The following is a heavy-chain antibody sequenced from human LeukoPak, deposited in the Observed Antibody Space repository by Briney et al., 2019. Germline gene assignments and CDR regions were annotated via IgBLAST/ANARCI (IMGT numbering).Heavy chain of an antibody. J-gene: IGHJ6*02. D-gene: IGHD6-13*01. CDR1: GFTFDDYA. CDR3: AKDTDSSSWYRITYYYYGMDV. V-gene: IGHV3-43*02. Sequence: GGSLRLSCAASGFTFDDYAMHWVRQARGKGLEWVSLISGDGGSTYYADSVKGRFTISRDNSKNSLYLQMNSLRTEDTALYYCAKDTDSSSWYRITYYYYGMDVWGQGTTVTVSS. CDR2: ISGDGGST.